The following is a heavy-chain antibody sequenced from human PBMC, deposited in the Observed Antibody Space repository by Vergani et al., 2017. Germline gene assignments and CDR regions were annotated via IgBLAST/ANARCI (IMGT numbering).Heavy chain of an antibody. CDR2: ISSSSSYI. CDR1: GFTFSSYS. D-gene: IGHD1-1*01. CDR3: ARVDTTRRWYYYYYMDV. J-gene: IGHJ6*03. V-gene: IGHV3-21*01. Sequence: EVQLVESGGGLVKPGGSLRLSCAASGFTFSSYSMNWVRQAPGKGLEWVSSISSSSSYIYYADSVKGRFTISGDNAKNSLYLQMNSLRAEDTAVYYCARVDTTRRWYYYYYMDVWGKGTTVTVSS.